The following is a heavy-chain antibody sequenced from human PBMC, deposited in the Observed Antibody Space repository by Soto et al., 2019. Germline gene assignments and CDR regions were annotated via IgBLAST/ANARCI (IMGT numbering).Heavy chain of an antibody. J-gene: IGHJ4*02. Sequence: SLRLSCAASGFTFSSYSMNWVRQAPGKGLEWVSYISSSSSTIYYADSVKGRFTISRDNAKNSLYLQMNSLRAEDTAVYYCARGPNYYDSSGYPFDYWGQGTLVTVSS. D-gene: IGHD3-22*01. CDR2: ISSSSSTI. V-gene: IGHV3-48*01. CDR1: GFTFSSYS. CDR3: ARGPNYYDSSGYPFDY.